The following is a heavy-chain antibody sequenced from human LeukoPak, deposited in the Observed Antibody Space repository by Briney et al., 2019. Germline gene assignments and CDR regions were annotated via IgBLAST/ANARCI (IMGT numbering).Heavy chain of an antibody. J-gene: IGHJ4*02. V-gene: IGHV3-30-3*01. D-gene: IGHD3-10*01. CDR2: ISYDGSNK. CDR1: GFTFSSYA. Sequence: GESLRLSCAASGFTFSSYAMHWVRQAPGKGLEWVAVISYDGSNKYYADSVKGRFTISRDNSKNTLYLQMNSLRAEDTAVYYCSLVGGYYFDYWGQGTLVTVSS. CDR3: SLVGGYYFDY.